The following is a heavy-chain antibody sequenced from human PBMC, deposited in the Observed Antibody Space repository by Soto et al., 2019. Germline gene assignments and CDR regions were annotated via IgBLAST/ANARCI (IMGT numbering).Heavy chain of an antibody. V-gene: IGHV4-34*01. CDR1: GGSFSGYY. D-gene: IGHD3-22*01. CDR2: INHSGST. CDR3: ATGHGSSHGCYMRYYYYGTDV. J-gene: IGHJ6*01. Sequence: SETLSLTCAVYGGSFSGYYWSWIRQPPGKGLEWIGEINHSGSTNYNPSLKSRVTISVDTSKNQFSLKLSSVTAADTAVYYCATGHGSSHGCYMRYYYYGTDVWGKGPRSPSTQ.